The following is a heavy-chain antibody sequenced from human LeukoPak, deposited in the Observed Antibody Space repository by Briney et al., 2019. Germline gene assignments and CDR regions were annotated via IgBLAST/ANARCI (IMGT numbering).Heavy chain of an antibody. CDR2: IWYDGSNK. Sequence: PGGSLRLSCAASGFTFSSYGMHWVRQAPGKGLEWVAVIWYDGSNKYYADSVKGRFTISRDNSKNTLYLQVDSLRAEDTAVYYCARDPPHYDFWSGPSGIDYWGQGTLVTVSS. CDR1: GFTFSSYG. J-gene: IGHJ4*02. V-gene: IGHV3-33*01. D-gene: IGHD3-3*01. CDR3: ARDPPHYDFWSGPSGIDY.